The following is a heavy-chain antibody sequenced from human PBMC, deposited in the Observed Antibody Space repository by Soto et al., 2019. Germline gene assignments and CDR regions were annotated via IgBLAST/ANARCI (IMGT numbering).Heavy chain of an antibody. V-gene: IGHV3-21*01. Sequence: GGSLRLSCVGSGFTFSTYSTNWVRQAPGKGLEWVSSISSRSDIYYADSVKGRFTISRDNAKNSVSLQMNSLRAEDTAVYYCAREYTAWPLAYGLDVWGQGTTVTVSS. CDR3: AREYTAWPLAYGLDV. D-gene: IGHD2-2*02. CDR2: ISSRSDI. CDR1: GFTFSTYS. J-gene: IGHJ6*02.